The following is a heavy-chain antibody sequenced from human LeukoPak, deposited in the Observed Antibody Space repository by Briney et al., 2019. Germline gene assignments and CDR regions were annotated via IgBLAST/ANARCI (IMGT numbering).Heavy chain of an antibody. Sequence: ASVKVSCKASGYTFTGYYMHWVRQAPGQGLEWMGRINPNSGGTNYAQKFQCRVTMTRDTSINTAYMELSRLRSDATAVYYCARGYDSSGYYEYWGQGTLVTVSS. V-gene: IGHV1-2*06. CDR3: ARGYDSSGYYEY. J-gene: IGHJ4*02. D-gene: IGHD3-22*01. CDR1: GYTFTGYY. CDR2: INPNSGGT.